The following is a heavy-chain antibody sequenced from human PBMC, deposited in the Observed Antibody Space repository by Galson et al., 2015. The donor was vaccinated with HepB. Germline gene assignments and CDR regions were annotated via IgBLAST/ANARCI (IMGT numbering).Heavy chain of an antibody. D-gene: IGHD3-9*01. J-gene: IGHJ6*02. CDR2: FSSSGGST. V-gene: IGHV3-23*01. CDR1: GFTFSSYA. Sequence: SLRLSCAASGFTFSSYAMSWVRQAPGKGLEWVSAFSSSGGSTYYADSVKGRFTISGDNAKNSLYLQMNSLRAEDTAVYYCVRVGRWVRDWLDGMDVWGQGTTVTVSS. CDR3: VRVGRWVRDWLDGMDV.